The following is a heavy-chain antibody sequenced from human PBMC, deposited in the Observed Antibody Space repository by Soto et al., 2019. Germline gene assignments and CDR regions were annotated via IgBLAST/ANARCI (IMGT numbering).Heavy chain of an antibody. V-gene: IGHV4-34*01. CDR2: INHSGST. CDR3: ARHPGYCSGNGCYGYYTMDV. D-gene: IGHD2-2*01. J-gene: IGHJ6*02. Sequence: SETLSLTCAASGGSFSGYYWSWFRQPPGKGLEWIGEINHSGSTNYNPSLKSRVTISVDTSKNQFSLELTSVTAADTAVYFCARHPGYCSGNGCYGYYTMDVWGQGTTVT. CDR1: GGSFSGYY.